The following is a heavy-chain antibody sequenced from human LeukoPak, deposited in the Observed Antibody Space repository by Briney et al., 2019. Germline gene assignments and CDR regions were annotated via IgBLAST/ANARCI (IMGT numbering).Heavy chain of an antibody. CDR3: AKVGSSWYVVEP. V-gene: IGHV3-7*01. CDR1: GFTFSSYW. J-gene: IGHJ5*02. CDR2: IKEDGSEK. Sequence: GGSLRLSCAASGFTFSSYWMTWVRQAPGKGLEWVANIKEDGSEKYYVDSVKGRFTISRDNAKKSLYLQMNSLRAEDTAVYYCAKVGSSWYVVEPWGPGNLVNV. D-gene: IGHD6-13*01.